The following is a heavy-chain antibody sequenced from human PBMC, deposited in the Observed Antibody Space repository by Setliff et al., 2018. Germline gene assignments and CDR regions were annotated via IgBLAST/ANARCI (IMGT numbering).Heavy chain of an antibody. D-gene: IGHD2-2*01. CDR3: ASCRYQVPYNY. Sequence: PSETLSLTCKVSGDSMNSGVYYWGWIRQPPGKGLEWIGTLYDSGKTYYNPSLKSRVTISVDTSKKQFSLKLSSVTAADTAVYYCASCRYQVPYNYWGQGTPVTVSS. V-gene: IGHV4-39*01. J-gene: IGHJ4*02. CDR2: LYDSGKT. CDR1: GDSMNSGVYY.